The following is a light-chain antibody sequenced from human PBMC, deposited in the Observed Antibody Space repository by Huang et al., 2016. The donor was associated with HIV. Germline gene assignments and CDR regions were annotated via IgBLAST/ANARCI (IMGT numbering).Light chain of an antibody. CDR3: QQTYITPLT. CDR1: QSISSY. Sequence: DIQMTQSPSSLSASVGDRVNITGRASQSISSYLKWYQQKTGTAPKVLIYAATSLQSGVPSRFSGSGAGTDFTLTINNLQPEDSATYYCQQTYITPLTFGQGTKLEIK. J-gene: IGKJ2*01. CDR2: AAT. V-gene: IGKV1-39*01.